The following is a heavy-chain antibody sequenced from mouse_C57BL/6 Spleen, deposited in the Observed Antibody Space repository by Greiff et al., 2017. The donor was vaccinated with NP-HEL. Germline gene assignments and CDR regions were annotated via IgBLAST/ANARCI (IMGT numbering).Heavy chain of an antibody. CDR3: TRALNWAWFAY. CDR2: ISSGGDYI. CDR1: GFTFSSYA. D-gene: IGHD4-1*01. Sequence: EVKLVESGEGLVKPGGSLKLSCAASGFTFSSYAMSWVRQTPEKRLEWVAYISSGGDYIYYADTVKGRFTISRDNARNTLYLQMSSLKSEDTAMYYCTRALNWAWFAYWGQGTLVTVSA. J-gene: IGHJ3*01. V-gene: IGHV5-9-1*02.